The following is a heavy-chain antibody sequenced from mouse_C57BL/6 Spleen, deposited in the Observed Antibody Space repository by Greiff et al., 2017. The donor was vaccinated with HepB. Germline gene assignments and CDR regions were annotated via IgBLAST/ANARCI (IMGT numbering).Heavy chain of an antibody. CDR1: GFTFSSYA. Sequence: EVQGMESGGGLVKPGGSLKLSCAASGFTFSSYAMSWVRQTPEKRLEWVATISDGGSYTYYPDNVKGRFTISRDNAKNNLYLQMSHLKSEDTAMYYCARGWDGGFAYWGQGTLVTVSA. CDR3: ARGWDGGFAY. CDR2: ISDGGSYT. J-gene: IGHJ3*01. D-gene: IGHD4-1*01. V-gene: IGHV5-4*01.